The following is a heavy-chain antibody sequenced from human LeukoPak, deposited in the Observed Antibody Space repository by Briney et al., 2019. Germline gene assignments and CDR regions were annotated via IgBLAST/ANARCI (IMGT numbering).Heavy chain of an antibody. V-gene: IGHV4-39*07. D-gene: IGHD6-19*01. CDR3: AREGSGWYPDY. CDR2: IYYSGNT. CDR1: GGSISSSSYY. Sequence: PSETLSLTCTVSGGSISSSSYYWGWIRQPPGKGLEWIGSIYYSGNTYYNPSLKSRVTISGDTSKNQFSLKLSSVTAADTAVYYCAREGSGWYPDYWGQGTLVTVSS. J-gene: IGHJ4*02.